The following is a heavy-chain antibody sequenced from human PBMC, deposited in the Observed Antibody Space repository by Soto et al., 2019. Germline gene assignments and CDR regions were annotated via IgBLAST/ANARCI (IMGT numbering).Heavy chain of an antibody. CDR1: GYSFTSYW. D-gene: IGHD6-19*01. CDR2: IYPGDSDT. V-gene: IGHV5-51*01. CDR3: ARQWLVLKDYYSMDV. J-gene: IGHJ6*02. Sequence: GESLKISCKGSGYSFTSYWIGWVRQMPGKGLEWMGIIYPGDSDTRYSPSFQGQVTISADKSISTAYLQWSSLKASDTAMYYCARQWLVLKDYYSMDVWGQGTTVTVSS.